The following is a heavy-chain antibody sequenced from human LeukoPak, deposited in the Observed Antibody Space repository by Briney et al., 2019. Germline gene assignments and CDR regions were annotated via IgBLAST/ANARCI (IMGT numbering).Heavy chain of an antibody. D-gene: IGHD3-10*01. CDR2: INWNGGST. J-gene: IGHJ3*02. CDR3: ARERRFGELTWASLAFDI. CDR1: GFTFDDYG. Sequence: GGSLRLSCAASGFTFDDYGMSWVRQAPGKGLEWVSGINWNGGSTGYADSVKGRFTISRDNAKNSLYLQMNSLRAEDTAVYYCARERRFGELTWASLAFDIWGQGTMVTVSS. V-gene: IGHV3-20*04.